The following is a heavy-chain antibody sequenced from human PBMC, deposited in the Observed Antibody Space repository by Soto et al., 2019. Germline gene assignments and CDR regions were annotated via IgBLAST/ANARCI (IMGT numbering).Heavy chain of an antibody. CDR3: AKHGTGWYGGGDY. CDR2: ISGSGGST. D-gene: IGHD6-19*01. Sequence: EVQLLESGGGLVQPGGSLRLSCAASGFTFSTYGMSWVRQAPGKGLEWVSAISGSGGSTYYADSVKGRFTISRDNSKNTLYLQMNSLRAEDTAVYYCAKHGTGWYGGGDYWGQGTLVTVSS. V-gene: IGHV3-23*01. J-gene: IGHJ4*02. CDR1: GFTFSTYG.